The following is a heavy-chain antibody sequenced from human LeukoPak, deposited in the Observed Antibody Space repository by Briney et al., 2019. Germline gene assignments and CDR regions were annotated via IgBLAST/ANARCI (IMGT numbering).Heavy chain of an antibody. V-gene: IGHV4-59*01. CDR1: GGFISSYY. Sequence: SSETLSLTCTVSGGFISSYYWSWIRQSPGKGLEWIGYIYNSGSTNYNPSLKSRVTISVDTSKNQFSLKLSSVTAADTAVYHCAREYCSSSSCYFDYWGQGTLVTVSS. CDR3: AREYCSSSSCYFDY. CDR2: IYNSGST. J-gene: IGHJ4*02. D-gene: IGHD2-15*01.